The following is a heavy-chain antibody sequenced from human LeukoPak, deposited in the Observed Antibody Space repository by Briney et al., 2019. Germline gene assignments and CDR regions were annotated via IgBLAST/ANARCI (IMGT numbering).Heavy chain of an antibody. V-gene: IGHV3-23*01. D-gene: IGHD1-26*01. CDR2: ISGSGGST. J-gene: IGHJ3*02. Sequence: GGSLRLSCAASGFTFSSYAMSWVRQAPGKGLEWVSAISGSGGSTDYADSVKGRFTISRDNSKNTLYLQMNSLRAEDTAVYYCARGGDIVGTSRSAFDIWGQGTMVTVSS. CDR3: ARGGDIVGTSRSAFDI. CDR1: GFTFSSYA.